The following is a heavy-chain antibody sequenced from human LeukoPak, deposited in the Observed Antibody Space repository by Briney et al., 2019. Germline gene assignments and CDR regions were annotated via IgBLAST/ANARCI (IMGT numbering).Heavy chain of an antibody. V-gene: IGHV1-18*01. Sequence: ASVKVSCKASGGTFSSYAISWVRQAPGQGLEWMGWISAYNGNTNYAQKLQGRVTMTTDTSTSTAYMELRSLRSDDTAVYYCARDRRITIFGVVIRYAFDIWGQGTMVTVSS. CDR1: GGTFSSYA. D-gene: IGHD3-3*01. CDR3: ARDRRITIFGVVIRYAFDI. CDR2: ISAYNGNT. J-gene: IGHJ3*02.